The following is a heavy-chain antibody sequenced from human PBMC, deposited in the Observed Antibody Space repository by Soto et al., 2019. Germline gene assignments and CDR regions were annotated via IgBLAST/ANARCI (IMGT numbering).Heavy chain of an antibody. CDR2: VYPGDSDT. J-gene: IGHJ4*02. Sequence: GESLKLSCKASGYSFTSYWIDWVRQMPGKGLEWMGIVYPGDSDTRYSPSFQGQVTISADKSISTAYLQWSSLKASDTAMYYCATYDSSGYYPIDYWGQGTLVTVSS. CDR1: GYSFTSYW. D-gene: IGHD3-22*01. V-gene: IGHV5-51*01. CDR3: ATYDSSGYYPIDY.